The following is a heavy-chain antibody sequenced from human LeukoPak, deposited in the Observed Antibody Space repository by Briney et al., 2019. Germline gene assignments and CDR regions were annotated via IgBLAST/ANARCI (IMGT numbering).Heavy chain of an antibody. CDR2: INPSGGST. Sequence: ASVKVSCKASGYTFTSYGISWVRQAPGQGLEWMGIINPSGGSTSYAQKFQGRVTMTRDTSTSTVYMELSSLRSEDTAVYYCARDQGPYSGSYSNYYYGMDVWGQGTTVTVSS. J-gene: IGHJ6*02. D-gene: IGHD1-26*01. CDR3: ARDQGPYSGSYSNYYYGMDV. V-gene: IGHV1-46*01. CDR1: GYTFTSYG.